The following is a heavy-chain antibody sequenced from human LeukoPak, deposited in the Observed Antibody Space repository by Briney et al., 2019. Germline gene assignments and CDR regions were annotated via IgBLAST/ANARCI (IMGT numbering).Heavy chain of an antibody. CDR1: GGSISSGSYY. CDR3: ARGEAWFDY. J-gene: IGHJ4*02. CDR2: IYTSGST. Sequence: PSETLSLTCTVSGGSISSGSYYWSWLRQPAGKGLEWIGRIYTSGSTNYNPSLKSRVTISVDTSKNQFSLKLSSVTAADTAVYYCARGEAWFDYWGQGTLVTVSS. V-gene: IGHV4-61*02. D-gene: IGHD1-26*01.